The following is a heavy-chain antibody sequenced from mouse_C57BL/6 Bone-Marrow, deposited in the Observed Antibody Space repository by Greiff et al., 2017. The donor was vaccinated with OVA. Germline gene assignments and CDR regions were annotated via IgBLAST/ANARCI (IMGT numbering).Heavy chain of an antibody. CDR3: ARGGRYYGDWYFDV. CDR2: INYDGSST. CDR1: GFTFSDYY. Sequence: EVKLVESEGGLVQPGSSMKLSCTASGFTFSDYYMAWVRQVPEKGLEWVANINYDGSSTYYLDSLKSRFIISRDNAKNILYLQMSSLKSEDTATYYCARGGRYYGDWYFDVWGTGTTVTVSS. D-gene: IGHD1-1*01. J-gene: IGHJ1*03. V-gene: IGHV5-16*01.